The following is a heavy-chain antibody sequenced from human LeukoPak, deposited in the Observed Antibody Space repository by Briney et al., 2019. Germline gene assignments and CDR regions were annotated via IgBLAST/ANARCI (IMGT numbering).Heavy chain of an antibody. CDR3: AKVFPTFGYYYGSGSYYPFDY. J-gene: IGHJ4*02. V-gene: IGHV3-23*01. CDR1: GFTFSSYA. D-gene: IGHD3-10*01. CDR2: ISGSGGST. Sequence: GGSLRLSCAASGFTFSSYAMSWVRQAPGKGLEWVSAISGSGGSTYYADSVKGRFTISGDNSKNTLYLQMSSLRAEDTAVYYCAKVFPTFGYYYGSGSYYPFDYWGQGTLVTVSS.